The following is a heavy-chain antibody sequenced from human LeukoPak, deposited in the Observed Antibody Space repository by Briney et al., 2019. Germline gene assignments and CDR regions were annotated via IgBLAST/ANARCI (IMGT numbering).Heavy chain of an antibody. V-gene: IGHV3-74*01. CDR3: AKSDWFDP. J-gene: IGHJ5*02. CDR1: GFTFSIYS. CDR2: IKSDGSST. Sequence: PGGSLRLSCAASGFTFSIYSMHWVRQAPGKGLVCVSRIKSDGSSTSYADSVKGRFTISRDNAKNTLYLQMDSLRVEDTAVYYCAKSDWFDPWGQGTLVTVSS.